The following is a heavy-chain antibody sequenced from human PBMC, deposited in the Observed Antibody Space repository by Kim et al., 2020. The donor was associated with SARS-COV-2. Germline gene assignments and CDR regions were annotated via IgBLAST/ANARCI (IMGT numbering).Heavy chain of an antibody. CDR1: GFTFSSYS. V-gene: IGHV3-21*01. J-gene: IGHJ4*02. CDR3: ATTYCSGGSCYLDY. D-gene: IGHD2-15*01. CDR2: ISSSSIYI. Sequence: GGSLRLSCAASGFTFSSYSINWARQAPGKGLEWVSSISSSSIYIYYADSLKGRFTISRDNAKNSLFLQMNSLRAEDTAVYYCATTYCSGGSCYLDYCGQG.